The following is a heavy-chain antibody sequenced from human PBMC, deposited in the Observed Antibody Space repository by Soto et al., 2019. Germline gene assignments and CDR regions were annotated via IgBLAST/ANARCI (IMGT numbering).Heavy chain of an antibody. Sequence: QVQLQESGPGLVKPSETLSLTCTVSGGSISSYYWSWIRQPPGKGLEWIGYIYYSGSTNYSPSLKRRVTISVDTSKNQFSLKLSSVTAADTAVYYCARHFGSGYFDYWGQGTLVTVSS. CDR2: IYYSGST. CDR1: GGSISSYY. V-gene: IGHV4-59*08. J-gene: IGHJ4*02. D-gene: IGHD6-19*01. CDR3: ARHFGSGYFDY.